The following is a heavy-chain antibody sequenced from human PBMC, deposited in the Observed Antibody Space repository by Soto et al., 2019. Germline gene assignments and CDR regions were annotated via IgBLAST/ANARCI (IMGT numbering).Heavy chain of an antibody. CDR2: VSHDGRNT. V-gene: IGHV3-30*18. Sequence: VQLVESGGGVVQPGRSLRLSCTASGFTFSDYAMHWVRQAPGKGLEWVAVVSHDGRNTHYADSVKGRFTISRDSSKNTVFQEMTSRRAEDTAVDYCSKGGRQWLVTSDFNYWGQGALVTVSS. CDR1: GFTFSDYA. J-gene: IGHJ4*02. D-gene: IGHD6-19*01. CDR3: SKGGRQWLVTSDFNY.